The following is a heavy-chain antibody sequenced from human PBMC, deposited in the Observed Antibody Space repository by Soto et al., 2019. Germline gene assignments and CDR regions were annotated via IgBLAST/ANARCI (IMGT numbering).Heavy chain of an antibody. CDR2: IDPNNGDT. V-gene: IGHV1-2*02. J-gene: IGHJ5*02. CDR3: ARDERHCINGECYTCWFDP. Sequence: VASVKVSCKASGYTFTADFIQWIRQAPGQGLEWMGWIDPNNGDTTYAQKFQGRVTMTRDTSINTAYMELNRLTFDDTAVYFCARDERHCINGECYTCWFDPWGQGTLVTVSS. D-gene: IGHD2-8*01. CDR1: GYTFTADF.